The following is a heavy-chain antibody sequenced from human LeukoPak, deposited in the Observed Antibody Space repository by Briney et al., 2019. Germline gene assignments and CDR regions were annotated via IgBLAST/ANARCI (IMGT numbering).Heavy chain of an antibody. CDR3: AKDNAAAAGFLDF. Sequence: GGSLRLSCAASGFTVSSNYMSWVRQAPGGGLEWVSVIYSGGSTYYADSVKGRFTITRDNSKNTLYLQMNSLRAEDTALYYCAKDNAAAAGFLDFWGQRTLVTASS. CDR2: IYSGGST. CDR1: GFTVSSNY. V-gene: IGHV3-53*05. J-gene: IGHJ4*02. D-gene: IGHD6-13*01.